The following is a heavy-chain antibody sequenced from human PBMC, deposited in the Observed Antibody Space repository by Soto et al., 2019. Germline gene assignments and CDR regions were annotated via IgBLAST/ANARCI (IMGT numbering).Heavy chain of an antibody. J-gene: IGHJ4*02. D-gene: IGHD3-10*01. Sequence: EVLLLDSGGGLVQPGGSLRLSCAASGFTFSSYVMSWVRQAPGKGLEWVSTISAGGSSTYYADSVKGRFTISRDNSKNTLYLQMNSLRPEDTAVYYCAKEGALGLYYFDHWGQGTLVTVSS. CDR2: ISAGGSST. V-gene: IGHV3-23*01. CDR3: AKEGALGLYYFDH. CDR1: GFTFSSYV.